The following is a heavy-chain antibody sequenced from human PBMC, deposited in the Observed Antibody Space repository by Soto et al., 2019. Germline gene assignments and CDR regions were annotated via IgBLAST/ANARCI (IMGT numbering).Heavy chain of an antibody. CDR3: AKATHYYDSSGYFPFDH. CDR2: VHISGHS. CDR1: GGSVRAPDW. D-gene: IGHD3-22*01. J-gene: IGHJ4*02. Sequence: SETLSLTCTLSGGSVRAPDWWNWVRQSPDKGLEWIAEVHISGHSNYNPSLRSRVSVSIDSSKNQFYLNLNSVTAADTAVYYCAKATHYYDSSGYFPFDHWGQGTLVTVSS. V-gene: IGHV4-4*02.